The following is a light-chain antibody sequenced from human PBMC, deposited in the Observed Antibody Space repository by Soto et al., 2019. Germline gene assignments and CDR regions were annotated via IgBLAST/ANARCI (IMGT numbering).Light chain of an antibody. Sequence: DIVMTQSPDSLAVSLGERATINYKSSQSVLYSSNNKSYLAWFQQKPGQPPKLLIYWASNRESGVPDRFSGSGSGTDFTLSISSLQAGDVAVYYCQQYYSTPLTFGGGTKVEIK. J-gene: IGKJ4*01. V-gene: IGKV4-1*01. CDR2: WAS. CDR1: QSVLYSSNNKSY. CDR3: QQYYSTPLT.